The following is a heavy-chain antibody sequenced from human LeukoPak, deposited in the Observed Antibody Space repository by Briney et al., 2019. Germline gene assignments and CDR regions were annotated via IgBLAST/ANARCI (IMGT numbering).Heavy chain of an antibody. CDR1: GGSISSSSYY. V-gene: IGHV4-39*01. Sequence: SETLSLTCTVSGGSISSSSYYWGWICQPPGKGLEWIGSIYYCGSTYYNPSLKSRVTISVDTSKNQFSLKLSSVTAADTAVYYCARVLNYYGSGSYYNVFHYYYYYGMDVWGQGTTVTVSS. D-gene: IGHD3-10*01. CDR3: ARVLNYYGSGSYYNVFHYYYYYGMDV. CDR2: IYYCGST. J-gene: IGHJ6*02.